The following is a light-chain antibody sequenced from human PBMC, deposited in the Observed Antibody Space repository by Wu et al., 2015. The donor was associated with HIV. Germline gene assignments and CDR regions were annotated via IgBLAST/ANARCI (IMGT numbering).Light chain of an antibody. CDR2: AAS. V-gene: IGKV3-15*01. CDR3: QQYHDWPSYT. CDR1: QSISYN. J-gene: IGKJ2*01. Sequence: DIVMTQSPATLSVSLGERVTLSCRASQSISYNLVWYQRKPGQAPRLLISAASTRATGIPARFSGSGSGTEFTLTINGVQSEDFAIYYCQQYHDWPSYTFGQGTKLEI.